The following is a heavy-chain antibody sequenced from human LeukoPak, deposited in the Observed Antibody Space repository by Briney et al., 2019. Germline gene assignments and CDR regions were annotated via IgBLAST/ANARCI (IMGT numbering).Heavy chain of an antibody. CDR1: GFTFSSYS. CDR3: ASDASYGSESYDLDY. Sequence: GGSLRLSCAASGFTFSSYSMNWVRQAPGKGLEWVSSISSSSSYIYYADSVKGRFTISRDNAKNSLYLQMNSLRAEDTAVYYCASDASYGSESYDLDYWGRATLVTASS. D-gene: IGHD3-10*01. CDR2: ISSSSSYI. V-gene: IGHV3-21*01. J-gene: IGHJ4*02.